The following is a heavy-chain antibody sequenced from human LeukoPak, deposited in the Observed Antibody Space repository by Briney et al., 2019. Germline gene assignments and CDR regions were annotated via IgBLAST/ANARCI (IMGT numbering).Heavy chain of an antibody. CDR1: GFTFSSYA. Sequence: GGSLRLSCAASGFTFSSYAMHWVRQAPGKGLEWVAVISYDGSNKYYADSVKGRFTISRDNAKNTLYLQMNSLRAEDTAVYYCARWDSSGYYSLDYWGQGTLVTVSS. D-gene: IGHD3-22*01. V-gene: IGHV3-30-3*01. CDR2: ISYDGSNK. CDR3: ARWDSSGYYSLDY. J-gene: IGHJ4*02.